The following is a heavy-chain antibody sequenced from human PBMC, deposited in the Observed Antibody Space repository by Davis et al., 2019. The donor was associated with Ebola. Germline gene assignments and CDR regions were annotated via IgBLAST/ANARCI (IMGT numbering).Heavy chain of an antibody. Sequence: ASVKVSCKVSGYILTELSIHWVRQAPGKGLEWMGNFDPEDGEIIYAHKFEGRVTMTEDTSTHTAYMELRSLRSEDSAVYYCAAGGSRGGFDVWGQGTMVTVS. CDR1: GYILTELS. D-gene: IGHD1-26*01. J-gene: IGHJ3*01. CDR3: AAGGSRGGFDV. V-gene: IGHV1-24*01. CDR2: FDPEDGEI.